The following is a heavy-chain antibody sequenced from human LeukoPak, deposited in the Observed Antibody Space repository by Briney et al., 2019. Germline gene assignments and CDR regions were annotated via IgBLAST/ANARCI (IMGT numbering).Heavy chain of an antibody. J-gene: IGHJ4*02. CDR2: ISGSGGTT. CDR3: AKRGVVIRVILVGFHKEAYYFDS. V-gene: IGHV3-23*01. Sequence: GGSLRLSCAVSGITLSNYGMTWVRQAPGKGLEWDAGISGSGGTTRYADSVKGRFTISRDNPKNTLYLQMNSLRAEDTAVYFCAKRGVVIRVILVGFHKEAYYFDSWGQGALVTVSS. D-gene: IGHD3-22*01. CDR1: GITLSNYG.